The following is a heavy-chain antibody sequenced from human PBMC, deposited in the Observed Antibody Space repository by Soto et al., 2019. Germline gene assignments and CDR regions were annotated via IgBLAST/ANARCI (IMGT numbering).Heavy chain of an antibody. Sequence: EVQVLESGGGLVQPGGSLRLSCAASGFTFRSHAMGWVRQAPGKGLEWVSGLSGSSGSTYHADFVKGRFTISRDYSKTTLHLQMNSLRADDTAIYFCVVETLSEMYYFPYGGIDVWGQGTTVTVSS. D-gene: IGHD3-16*01. CDR2: LSGSSGST. CDR3: VVETLSEMYYFPYGGIDV. V-gene: IGHV3-23*01. CDR1: GFTFRSHA. J-gene: IGHJ6*02.